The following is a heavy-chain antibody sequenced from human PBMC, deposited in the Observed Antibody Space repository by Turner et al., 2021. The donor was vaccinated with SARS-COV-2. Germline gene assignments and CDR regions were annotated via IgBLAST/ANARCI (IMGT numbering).Heavy chain of an antibody. J-gene: IGHJ5*02. Sequence: QVQPVESGGGVVQPGRSLRPACAASGFTFSRYGMRWVRQAPGKGLEWVAVISYDGSNKYYADSVKGRFTISRDNSKNTLYLQMNSLRAEDTAVYYWAKDLGQLDWFDPWGQGTLVTVSS. V-gene: IGHV3-30*18. CDR1: GFTFSRYG. CDR2: ISYDGSNK. CDR3: AKDLGQLDWFDP. D-gene: IGHD6-13*01.